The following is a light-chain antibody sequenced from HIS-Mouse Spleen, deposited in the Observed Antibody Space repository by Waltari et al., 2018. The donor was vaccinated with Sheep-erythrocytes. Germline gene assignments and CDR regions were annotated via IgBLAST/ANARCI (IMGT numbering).Light chain of an antibody. CDR2: WAY. CDR1: QSVLYSSNNKNY. J-gene: IGKJ4*01. CDR3: QQYYSTLT. V-gene: IGKV4-1*01. Sequence: DIVMTQSPDSLAVSLGERATINCKSSQSVLYSSNNKNYLAWYQQKPGQPPKLLIYWAYTRYSGVPDRFSGSGSGTDFTLTISSLQAEDVAVYYCQQYYSTLTFGGGTKVEIK.